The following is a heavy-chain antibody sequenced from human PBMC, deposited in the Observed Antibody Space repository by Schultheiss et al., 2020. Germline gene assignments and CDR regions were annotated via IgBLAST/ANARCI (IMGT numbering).Heavy chain of an antibody. D-gene: IGHD3-3*01. CDR2: IIPIFGTA. V-gene: IGHV1-69*13. CDR3: ARDSGSDFWSGQGFYGMDV. CDR1: GGTFSSYA. Sequence: SVKVSCKASGGTFSSYAISWVRQAPGQGLEWMGGIIPIFGTANYAQKFQGRVTITADESTSTAYMELSSLRSEDTAVYYCARDSGSDFWSGQGFYGMDVWGQGTTVTVSS. J-gene: IGHJ6*02.